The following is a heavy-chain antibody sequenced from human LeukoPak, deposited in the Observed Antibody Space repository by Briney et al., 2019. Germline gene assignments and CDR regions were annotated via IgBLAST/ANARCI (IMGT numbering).Heavy chain of an antibody. V-gene: IGHV3-15*01. J-gene: IGHJ4*02. CDR3: TTGLNDDYVWGSYRYTGNY. Sequence: PGGSLRLSCAVSGFTFSNAWMSWVRQAPGKGLEWVGRIKSKTDGGTTDYAAPVKGRFTISRDDSKNTLYLQMNSLKTEDTAVYYCTTGLNDDYVWGSYRYTGNYWGQGTLVTVSS. D-gene: IGHD3-16*02. CDR1: GFTFSNAW. CDR2: IKSKTDGGTT.